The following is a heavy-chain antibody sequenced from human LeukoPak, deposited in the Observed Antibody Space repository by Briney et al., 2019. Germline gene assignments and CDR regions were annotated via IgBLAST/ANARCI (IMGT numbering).Heavy chain of an antibody. CDR1: GGTFSSYA. V-gene: IGHV1-69*06. CDR2: IIPILGTA. CDR3: ARDLTGTEGDY. D-gene: IGHD1-1*01. J-gene: IGHJ4*02. Sequence: SVKVSCKASGGTFSSYAISWVRQAPGQGLEWMGGIIPILGTANYAQKFQGRVTITADKSTSTAYMELSSLRSEDTAAYYCARDLTGTEGDYWGQGTLVTVSS.